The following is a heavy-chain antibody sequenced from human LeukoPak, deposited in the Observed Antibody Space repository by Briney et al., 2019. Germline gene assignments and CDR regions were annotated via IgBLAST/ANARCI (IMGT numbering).Heavy chain of an antibody. Sequence: PSETLSLTCTVSGGSISSYYWSWIRQPPGKGLEWIAYVHYSGSTNYNPSLKSRLTVSVDTSKNQFSLKLNSVTAADTAVYYCARHGDKLTSYPMDYWGQGALVTVSS. CDR3: ARHGDKLTSYPMDY. CDR1: GGSISSYY. CDR2: VHYSGST. D-gene: IGHD1-26*01. J-gene: IGHJ4*02. V-gene: IGHV4-59*08.